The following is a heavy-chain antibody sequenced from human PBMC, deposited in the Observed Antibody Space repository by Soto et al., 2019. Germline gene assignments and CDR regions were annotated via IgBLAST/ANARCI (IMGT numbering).Heavy chain of an antibody. V-gene: IGHV4-59*01. CDR2: IYYSGST. CDR1: GGSISSYY. J-gene: IGHJ4*02. Sequence: PSETLSLTCTVSGGSISSYYWSWIRQPPGKGLEWIGYIYYSGSTNYNPSLKSRVTISVDTSKNQFSLKLSSVTAADTAVYYCARTAYSGCFDYWGQGTLVTV. CDR3: ARTAYSGCFDY. D-gene: IGHD1-26*01.